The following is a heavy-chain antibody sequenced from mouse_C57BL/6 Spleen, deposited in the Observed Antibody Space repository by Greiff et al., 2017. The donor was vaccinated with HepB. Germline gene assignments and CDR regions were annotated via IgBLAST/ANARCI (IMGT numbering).Heavy chain of an antibody. V-gene: IGHV1-74*01. J-gene: IGHJ3*01. CDR3: AIPPLYYGSSYDWFAY. CDR1: GYTFTSYW. CDR2: IHPSDSDT. D-gene: IGHD1-1*01. Sequence: QVQLKQPGAELVKPGASVKVSCKASGYTFTSYWMHWVKQRPGQGLEWIGRIHPSDSDTNYNQKFKGKATLTVDKSSSTAYMQLSSLTSEDSAVYYCAIPPLYYGSSYDWFAYWGQGTLVTVSA.